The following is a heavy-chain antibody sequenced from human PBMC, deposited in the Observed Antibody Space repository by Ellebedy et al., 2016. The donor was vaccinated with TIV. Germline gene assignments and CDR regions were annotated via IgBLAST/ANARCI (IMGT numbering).Heavy chain of an antibody. V-gene: IGHV4-34*01. Sequence: SETLSLXCAVYGGSFSGYFWSWIRQPPGKGPEWIGEINHSGTTKYNPSLKSRVTISADTSKNQFSLKLSSVTAADTAVYYCAKSLHYSSSSFFDFWGQGTLVTVSS. J-gene: IGHJ4*02. CDR3: AKSLHYSSSSFFDF. CDR2: INHSGTT. CDR1: GGSFSGYF. D-gene: IGHD6-6*01.